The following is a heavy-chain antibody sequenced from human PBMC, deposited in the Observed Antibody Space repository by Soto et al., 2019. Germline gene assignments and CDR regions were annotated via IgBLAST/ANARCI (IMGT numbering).Heavy chain of an antibody. Sequence: SETLSLTCAGYGGSFSGYYWSWIRQPPGKGLEWIGEINHSGSTNYNPSLKSRVTISVDTSKNQFSLKLSSVTAADTAVYYCARGLYYDFWSGYSDAFDIWGQGTMVTVSS. J-gene: IGHJ3*02. CDR3: ARGLYYDFWSGYSDAFDI. V-gene: IGHV4-34*01. D-gene: IGHD3-3*01. CDR1: GGSFSGYY. CDR2: INHSGST.